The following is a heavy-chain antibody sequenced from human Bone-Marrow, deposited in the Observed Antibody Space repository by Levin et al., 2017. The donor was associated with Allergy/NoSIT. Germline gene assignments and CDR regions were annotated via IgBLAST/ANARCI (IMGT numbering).Heavy chain of an antibody. J-gene: IGHJ6*03. Sequence: ASVKVSCVASGFTFSGSAMHWVRQASGKGLEWVGRIRSKANSYATAYAASVKGRFTISRDDSKNTAYLQMNSLKTEDTAVYYCTSTVTTNDYYYYYYMDIWGKGTTVTVSS. CDR3: TSTVTTNDYYYYYYMDI. D-gene: IGHD4-17*01. CDR1: GFTFSGSA. V-gene: IGHV3-73*01. CDR2: IRSKANSYAT.